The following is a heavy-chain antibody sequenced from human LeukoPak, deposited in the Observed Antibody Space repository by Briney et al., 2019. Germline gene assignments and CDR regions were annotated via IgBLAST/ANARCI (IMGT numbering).Heavy chain of an antibody. CDR1: GFTFSSYG. D-gene: IGHD1-14*01. CDR2: IRYDGNNK. V-gene: IGHV3-30*02. CDR3: VKDNPLDY. J-gene: IGHJ4*02. Sequence: GGSLRLSCAASGFTFSSYGMHWVRRAPGKGLDWVAFIRYDGNNKLYADSVKGRFTISRDNSKNTLYLHINSLRAEDTAVYYCVKDNPLDYWGQGTLVIVSS.